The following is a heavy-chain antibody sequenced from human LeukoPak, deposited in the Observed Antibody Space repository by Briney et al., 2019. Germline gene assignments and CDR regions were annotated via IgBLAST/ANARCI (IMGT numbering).Heavy chain of an antibody. J-gene: IGHJ4*02. CDR2: INSSGSTI. V-gene: IGHV3-48*03. CDR3: ARDNYDSSGPYYFDY. D-gene: IGHD3-22*01. CDR1: GFTFSTYE. Sequence: GGSLRLSCAASGFTFSTYEMTWVRQSPGKGLEWVSYINSSGSTIYYADSVKGRFTISRDNARNSLYLQMNSLRAEDTAVYYCARDNYDSSGPYYFDYWGQGTLVTVSS.